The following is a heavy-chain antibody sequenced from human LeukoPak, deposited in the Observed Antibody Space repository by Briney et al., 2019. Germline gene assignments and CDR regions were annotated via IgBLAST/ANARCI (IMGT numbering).Heavy chain of an antibody. V-gene: IGHV3-53*01. Sequence: GGSLRLSCAASGFTFSSYSMNWVRQAPGKGLEWVSVIYSGGSTYYADSVKGRFTISRDNSKNTLYLQMNSLRAEDTAVYYCAGGYSYGYPLLFDYWGQGTLVTVSS. CDR1: GFTFSSYS. J-gene: IGHJ4*02. CDR2: IYSGGST. CDR3: AGGYSYGYPLLFDY. D-gene: IGHD5-18*01.